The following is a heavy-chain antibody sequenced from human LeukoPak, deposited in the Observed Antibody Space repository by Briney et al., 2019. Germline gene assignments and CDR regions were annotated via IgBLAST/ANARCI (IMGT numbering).Heavy chain of an antibody. J-gene: IGHJ4*02. D-gene: IGHD3-10*01. CDR3: AKDRFMVRGVGYFDY. V-gene: IGHV3-30*02. CDR2: IRYDGSNK. CDR1: GFTFSSYG. Sequence: GGSLRLSCAASGFTFSSYGMHWVRQAPGKWLEWVAFIRYDGSNKYYADSVKGRFTISRDNSKNTLYLQMNSLRAEDTAVYYCAKDRFMVRGVGYFDYWGQGTLVTVSS.